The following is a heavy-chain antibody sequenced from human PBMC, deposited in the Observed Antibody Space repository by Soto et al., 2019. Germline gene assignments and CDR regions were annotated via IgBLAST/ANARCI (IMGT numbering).Heavy chain of an antibody. CDR2: IYYSGST. J-gene: IGHJ4*02. CDR1: GGSTSSYY. D-gene: IGHD5-18*01. Sequence: SETLSLTCTVSGGSTSSYYWSWIRQPPGKGLEWIGYIYYSGSTNYNPSLKSRVTISVDTSKNQFSLKLSSVTAADTAVYYCARDRYSYGYYFDYWGQGTLVTVSS. V-gene: IGHV4-59*01. CDR3: ARDRYSYGYYFDY.